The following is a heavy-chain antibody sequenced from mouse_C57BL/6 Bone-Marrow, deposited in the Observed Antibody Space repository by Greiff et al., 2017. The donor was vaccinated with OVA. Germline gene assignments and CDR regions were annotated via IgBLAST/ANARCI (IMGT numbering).Heavy chain of an antibody. CDR1: GFNIKDYY. CDR2: IVPEDGET. Sequence: VQLQQSGAELVKPGASVKLSCTATGFNIKDYYMHWVKQRTEQGLEWIGRIVPEDGETKYDPKFQGMATITAETSSNTACLQLSSLTSEDTAVYCCARRGWLLSDFDFSGGGTALTFSS. J-gene: IGHJ2*01. V-gene: IGHV14-2*01. D-gene: IGHD2-3*01. CDR3: ARRGWLLSDFDF.